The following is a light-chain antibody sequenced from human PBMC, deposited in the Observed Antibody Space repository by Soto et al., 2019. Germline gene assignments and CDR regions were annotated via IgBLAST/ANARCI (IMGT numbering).Light chain of an antibody. V-gene: IGLV1-40*01. CDR2: GNI. CDR3: QSYDNNLVV. CDR1: SSNIGAGYD. Sequence: QSLLTQPPSVSGAPGQRVTISCTGSSSNIGAGYDVHWYRQLPGTAPTVLIYGNINRPSGVPDRFSASKSSTSASLAITGLQAEDEADYYCQSYDNNLVVFGGGTKLTVL. J-gene: IGLJ2*01.